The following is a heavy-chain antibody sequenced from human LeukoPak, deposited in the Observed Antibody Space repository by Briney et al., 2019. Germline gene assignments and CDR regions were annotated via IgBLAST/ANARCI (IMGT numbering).Heavy chain of an antibody. J-gene: IGHJ4*02. CDR1: GFTFSSYS. D-gene: IGHD3-3*01. CDR2: ISSSSNTI. CDR3: GRDGFDFWSGYPTTVDY. Sequence: GGSLRLSCVASGFTFSSYSMNWVRQSPGKGLGWGSYISSSSNTIYYADSVKGRFTISRDNANNSLYLQMNSLRAEDTAVYYCGRDGFDFWSGYPTTVDYWGQGTLVTVSS. V-gene: IGHV3-48*01.